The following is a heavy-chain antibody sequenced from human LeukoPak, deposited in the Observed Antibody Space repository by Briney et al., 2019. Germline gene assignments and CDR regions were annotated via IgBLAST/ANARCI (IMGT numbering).Heavy chain of an antibody. CDR3: ARVANHVNWNDPFDY. Sequence: GGSLRLSCAASGFTFSSYWMSWVRQAPGKRLEWVANIKQDGSEKYYVDSVKGRFTISRDNAKNSLYLQMNSLRAEDTAVYYCARVANHVNWNDPFDYWGQGTLVTVSS. J-gene: IGHJ4*02. CDR2: IKQDGSEK. CDR1: GFTFSSYW. D-gene: IGHD1-1*01. V-gene: IGHV3-7*01.